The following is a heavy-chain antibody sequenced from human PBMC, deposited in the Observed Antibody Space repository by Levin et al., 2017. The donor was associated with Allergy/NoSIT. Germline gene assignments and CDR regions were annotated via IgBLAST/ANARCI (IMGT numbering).Heavy chain of an antibody. Sequence: TGGSLRLSCVASGFTFSSNAMSWVRQAPGKGLEWVSSISGSGDHTFETDSVKGRFTISRDNSKNMLSLQMNSLRASDTAVYYCAKGRLLSGTYYNSYFYYYMDVWGKGTAVTVSS. CDR2: ISGSGDHT. CDR3: AKGRLLSGTYYNSYFYYYMDV. J-gene: IGHJ6*03. CDR1: GFTFSSNA. D-gene: IGHD3-10*01. V-gene: IGHV3-23*01.